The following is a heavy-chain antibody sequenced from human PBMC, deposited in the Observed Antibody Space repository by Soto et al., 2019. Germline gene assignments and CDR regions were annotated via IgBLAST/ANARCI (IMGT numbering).Heavy chain of an antibody. J-gene: IGHJ4*02. CDR2: IKSKTDGGTT. CDR3: TTDIEWHLFGGVIGDRVDY. CDR1: GFTFSNAW. Sequence: PGGSLRLSCAASGFTFSNAWMSWVRQAPGKGLEWVGRIKSKTDGGTTDYAAPVKGRFTISRDDSKNTLYLQMNSLKTEDTAVYYCTTDIEWHLFGGVIGDRVDYWGQGTLVTVSS. D-gene: IGHD3-16*02. V-gene: IGHV3-15*01.